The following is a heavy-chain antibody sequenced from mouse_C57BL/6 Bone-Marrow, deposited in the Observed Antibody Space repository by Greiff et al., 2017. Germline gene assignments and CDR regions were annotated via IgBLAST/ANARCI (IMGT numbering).Heavy chain of an antibody. CDR3: ARPLFFDY. J-gene: IGHJ2*01. Sequence: EVQGVESGGDLVKPGGSLKLSCAASGFTFSSYGMSWVRQTPDKRLEWVATISSGGSYTYYPDSVKGRFTISRDNAKNTLYLQMSSLKSEDTAMYYCARPLFFDYWGQDTTLTVSS. V-gene: IGHV5-6*01. CDR1: GFTFSSYG. CDR2: ISSGGSYT. D-gene: IGHD1-1*01.